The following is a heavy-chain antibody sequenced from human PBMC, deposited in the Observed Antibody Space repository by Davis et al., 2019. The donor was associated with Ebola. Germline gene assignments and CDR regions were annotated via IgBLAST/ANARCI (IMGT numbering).Heavy chain of an antibody. CDR2: ISSSSSYT. CDR1: GFTFSDYY. D-gene: IGHD5-18*01. Sequence: GGSLRLSCAASGFTFSDYYMSWIRQAPGKGLEWVSYISSSSSYTNYADSVKGRFTISRDNAKNSLYLQMNSLRAEDTAVYYCARGPDTALYYYGMDVWGQGTTVTVSS. V-gene: IGHV3-11*06. J-gene: IGHJ6*02. CDR3: ARGPDTALYYYGMDV.